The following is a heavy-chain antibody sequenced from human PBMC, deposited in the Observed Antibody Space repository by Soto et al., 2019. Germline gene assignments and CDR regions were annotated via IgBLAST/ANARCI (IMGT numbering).Heavy chain of an antibody. J-gene: IGHJ5*02. D-gene: IGHD3-16*01. Sequence: GGSLRLSCAASGFNFSNYGMHWVRQAPGKGLEWVAVISYDGSNKYYADSVKGRFTISRDNSKNTLYLQMNSLRAEDTAVYYCARADPNYVFRLDLGSLSDPWGQGTLVTVSS. CDR1: GFNFSNYG. CDR2: ISYDGSNK. CDR3: ARADPNYVFRLDLGSLSDP. V-gene: IGHV3-30*03.